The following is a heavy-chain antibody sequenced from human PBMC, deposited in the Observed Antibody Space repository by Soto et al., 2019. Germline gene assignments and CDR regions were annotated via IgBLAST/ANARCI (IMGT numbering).Heavy chain of an antibody. CDR2: IYYSGST. Sequence: QVQLQESGPGLVKPSQTLSLTCTVSGGSISSGGYYWSWIRQHPGKGLEWIGYIYYSGSTYYNPSLKSRVTISVDTSKNQFSLKLSSVTAADTAVYYCARDLQSGRVRGVPGPFDYWGQGTLVTVSS. J-gene: IGHJ4*02. D-gene: IGHD3-10*01. V-gene: IGHV4-31*03. CDR1: GGSISSGGYY. CDR3: ARDLQSGRVRGVPGPFDY.